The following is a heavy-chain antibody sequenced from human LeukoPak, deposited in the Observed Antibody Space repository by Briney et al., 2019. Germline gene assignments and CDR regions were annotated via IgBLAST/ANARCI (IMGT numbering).Heavy chain of an antibody. V-gene: IGHV3-48*01. CDR1: GFTFSSYR. J-gene: IGHJ4*02. D-gene: IGHD6-6*01. CDR2: ISSSSSTI. Sequence: GGSLRLSCAASGFTFSSYRMNWVRQAPGKGLEWVSYISSSSSTIYYADSVKGRFTISRDNAKNSLYLQMNSLRAEDTAVYYCAAQSARPQYYFDYWGQGTLVTVSS. CDR3: AAQSARPQYYFDY.